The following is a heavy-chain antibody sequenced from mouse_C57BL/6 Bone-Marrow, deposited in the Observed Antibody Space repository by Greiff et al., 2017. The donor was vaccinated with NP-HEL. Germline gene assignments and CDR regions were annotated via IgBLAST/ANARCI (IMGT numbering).Heavy chain of an antibody. CDR3: ARSESNYEYYYARDY. V-gene: IGHV1-80*01. D-gene: IGHD2-5*01. CDR1: GYAFSSYW. J-gene: IGHJ4*01. CDR2: IYPGDGDT. Sequence: QVQLQQSGAELVKPGASVKISCKASGYAFSSYWMNWVKQRPGKGLEWIGQIYPGDGDTNDNGKFKGKATLTADKSSSTAYMQLSSLTSEDSAVYFCARSESNYEYYYARDYWGQGTSVTVSS.